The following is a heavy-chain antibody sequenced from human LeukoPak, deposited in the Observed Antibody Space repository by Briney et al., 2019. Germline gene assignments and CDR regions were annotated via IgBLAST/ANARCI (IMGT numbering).Heavy chain of an antibody. CDR2: FSAYNSDT. D-gene: IGHD6-13*01. J-gene: IGHJ4*02. V-gene: IGHV1-18*01. CDR1: GYTFTNYG. CDR3: ARGGSYRSSWYWPYFDY. Sequence: GASVPVSCQASGYTFTNYGISGVRPAPGKGLAWMGLFSAYNSDTNHAQKLQGRVTMTTDTSTSTAYMELRSLRSDDTDVYYCARGGSYRSSWYWPYFDYWGQGTLVTVSS.